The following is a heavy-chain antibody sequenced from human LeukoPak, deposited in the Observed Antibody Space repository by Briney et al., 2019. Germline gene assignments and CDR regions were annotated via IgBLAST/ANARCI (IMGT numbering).Heavy chain of an antibody. CDR3: ARGLGYCSSNSCYGLYNWFDP. D-gene: IGHD2-2*01. CDR1: GGSISSYY. J-gene: IGHJ5*02. Sequence: SSETLSLTCTVSGGSISSYYWSWIRQPPGKGLEWIGYIYYSGSTNYNPSLKSRVTISVDTSKNQFSLKLSSVTAADSAVYYCARGLGYCSSNSCYGLYNWFDPWGQGTLVTVSS. V-gene: IGHV4-59*01. CDR2: IYYSGST.